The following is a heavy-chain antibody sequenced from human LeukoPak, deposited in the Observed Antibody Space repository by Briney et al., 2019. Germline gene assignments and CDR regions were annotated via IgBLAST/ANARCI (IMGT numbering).Heavy chain of an antibody. V-gene: IGHV1-2*02. D-gene: IGHD5-24*01. CDR1: GYTFTGYY. CDR3: ARGGDGSVIYYFDY. Sequence: ASVKVSCKASGYTFTGYYMHWMRQAPGQGPEWMGWINPNSGGTSYAQKVQGRVTMTRDTSISTAYMELSRLRSDDTAVYYCARGGDGSVIYYFDYWGQGTLVTVSS. CDR2: INPNSGGT. J-gene: IGHJ4*02.